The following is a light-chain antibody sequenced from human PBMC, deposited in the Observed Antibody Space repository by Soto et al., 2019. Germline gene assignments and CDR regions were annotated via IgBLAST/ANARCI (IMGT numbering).Light chain of an antibody. CDR1: SSNIGSHT. J-gene: IGLJ2*01. V-gene: IGLV1-44*01. Sequence: QSVLTQPPSASGTPGQTIAISCSGGSSNIGSHTVNWYQQLPGTAPRLLIYSNTQRPSGVPDRFSGSKSGTSASLAITGLQSDYEGDYYCATWDDSLDRVVFGGGTKLTVL. CDR3: ATWDDSLDRVV. CDR2: SNT.